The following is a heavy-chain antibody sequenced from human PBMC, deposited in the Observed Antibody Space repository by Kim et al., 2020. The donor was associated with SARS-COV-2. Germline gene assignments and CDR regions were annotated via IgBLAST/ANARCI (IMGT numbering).Heavy chain of an antibody. V-gene: IGHV4-34*01. CDR3: ARGTPRIVVVTAYYFDY. D-gene: IGHD2-21*02. J-gene: IGHJ4*02. CDR2: INHSGST. Sequence: SETLSLTCAVYGGFFSGYYWSWIRQPPGKGLEWIGEINHSGSTNYNPSLKSRVTISVDTSKNQFSLKLSSVTAADTAVYYCARGTPRIVVVTAYYFDYWGQGTLVTVSS. CDR1: GGFFSGYY.